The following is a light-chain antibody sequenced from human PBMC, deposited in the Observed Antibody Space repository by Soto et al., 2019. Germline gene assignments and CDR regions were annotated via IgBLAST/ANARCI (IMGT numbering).Light chain of an antibody. CDR1: QSISSN. Sequence: EIVMTQSPATLSVSPGERATLSCRASQSISSNLAWYQQKPGQAPRLRMFRTSSRATGFPARFSGSGSGTEFNLTISSLQSEDFGVDYCQQYNNWPRATLGGGTKVEIK. CDR2: RTS. V-gene: IGKV3-15*01. J-gene: IGKJ4*01. CDR3: QQYNNWPRAT.